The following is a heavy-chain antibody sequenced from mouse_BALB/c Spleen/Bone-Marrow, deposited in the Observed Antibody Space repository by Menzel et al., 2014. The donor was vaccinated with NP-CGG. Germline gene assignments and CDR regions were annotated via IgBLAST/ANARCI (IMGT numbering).Heavy chain of an antibody. CDR3: ARSYGYERSWFAY. V-gene: IGHV1-18*01. Sequence: EVKLMESGSELVKPGASVKISCKTSGYTFTEYTMHWVKQSHGKSLEWIGGINPNNGGTSYNQKFKGKATLTVDKSSSTAYMELRSLTSEGSAVYYCARSYGYERSWFAYWGQGTLVTVSA. CDR2: INPNNGGT. D-gene: IGHD2-2*01. CDR1: GYTFTEYT. J-gene: IGHJ3*01.